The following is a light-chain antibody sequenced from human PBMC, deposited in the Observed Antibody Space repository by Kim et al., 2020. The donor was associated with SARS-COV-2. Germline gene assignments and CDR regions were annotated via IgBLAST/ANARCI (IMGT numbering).Light chain of an antibody. Sequence: SPGQTARITCSGDALPKQYAYCYQQKPGQAPVLVIYKDSERPSGIPERFSGSSSGTTVTLTISGVQAEDEADYYCQSADSSGTYAVFGGGTQLTVL. CDR2: KDS. J-gene: IGLJ7*01. V-gene: IGLV3-25*03. CDR1: ALPKQY. CDR3: QSADSSGTYAV.